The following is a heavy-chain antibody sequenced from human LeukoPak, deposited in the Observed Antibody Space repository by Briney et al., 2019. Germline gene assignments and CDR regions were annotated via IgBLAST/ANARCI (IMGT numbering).Heavy chain of an antibody. D-gene: IGHD2-2*01. Sequence: PGGSLILSCAASGFTFSSYAMSWVLQAPGKGLEWVSAISGSGGSTYYADSVKGRFTISRDNSKNTLYLQMNSLRAEDTAVYYCAKGTEPFNIVVVPAATLFDYWGQGTLVTVSS. CDR3: AKGTEPFNIVVVPAATLFDY. CDR1: GFTFSSYA. V-gene: IGHV3-23*01. J-gene: IGHJ4*02. CDR2: ISGSGGST.